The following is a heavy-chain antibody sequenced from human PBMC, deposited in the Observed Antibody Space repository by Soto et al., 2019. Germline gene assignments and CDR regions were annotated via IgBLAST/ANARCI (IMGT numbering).Heavy chain of an antibody. CDR1: GGVFRNYA. Sequence: QVHLVQSGAEVKKPGSSVKVSCKASGGVFRNYAINWVRQAPGQGLEWMGGIIPVFGTADYAQKFQGRVTITADESTTTAYMELTSLKTEDTAVYYCARDRWGSYSFESWGQGTLVTVAS. V-gene: IGHV1-69*01. CDR3: ARDRWGSYSFES. D-gene: IGHD1-26*01. CDR2: IIPVFGTA. J-gene: IGHJ5*01.